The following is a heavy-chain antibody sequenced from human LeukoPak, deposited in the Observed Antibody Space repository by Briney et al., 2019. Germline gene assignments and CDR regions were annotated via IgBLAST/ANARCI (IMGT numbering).Heavy chain of an antibody. J-gene: IGHJ5*02. CDR3: AKNGQSGFSFDP. CDR1: GGSLNGHY. D-gene: IGHD1-26*01. Sequence: PSETLSLTCAVYGGSLNGHYWSWIRQSPGKGLEWIGEGSDSGGTKFNPSLKSRVTISADTSKNQFSLKLSSVTAADTAVYHCAKNGQSGFSFDPWGQGTLVTISS. V-gene: IGHV4-34*01. CDR2: GSDSGGT.